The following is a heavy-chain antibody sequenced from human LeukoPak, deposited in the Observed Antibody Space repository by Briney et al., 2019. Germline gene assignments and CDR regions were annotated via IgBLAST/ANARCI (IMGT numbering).Heavy chain of an antibody. CDR2: ISGSSVYI. J-gene: IGHJ4*02. CDR1: GFTFSSYS. CDR3: ARDTTYYYDSSGYPLFDY. Sequence: PGGSLRLSCAASGFTFSSYSMNWVRQAPGKGLEWVSFISGSSVYIYYADSVKGRFTISRDNAKNTLYLQMNSLRAEDTAVYYCARDTTYYYDSSGYPLFDYWGQGTLVTVSS. V-gene: IGHV3-21*01. D-gene: IGHD3-22*01.